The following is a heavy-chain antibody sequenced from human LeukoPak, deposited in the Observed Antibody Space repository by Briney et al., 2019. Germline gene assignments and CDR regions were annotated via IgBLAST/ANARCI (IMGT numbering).Heavy chain of an antibody. CDR3: ATLGTGDGSYC. D-gene: IGHD1-26*01. J-gene: IGHJ4*02. CDR1: GFTFTSYG. CDR2: IGISGVNT. V-gene: IGHV3-23*01. Sequence: GGSLRLSCAASGFTFTSYGMSWVRQAPGKGLEWVSSIGISGVNTYYADSVKGRFTISRDNSKNTLYLQMNSLRAEDTAIYYCATLGTGDGSYCWGQGTLVTVSS.